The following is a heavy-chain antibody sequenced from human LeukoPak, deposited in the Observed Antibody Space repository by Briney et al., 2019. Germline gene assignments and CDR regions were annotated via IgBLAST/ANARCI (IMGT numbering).Heavy chain of an antibody. CDR2: ISWDGFST. CDR1: GFTFDDYT. V-gene: IGHV3-43*01. D-gene: IGHD2-2*01. J-gene: IGHJ6*03. Sequence: GGSPRLSCAASGFTFDDYTMYWVRQAPGKGLEWVSFISWDGFSTYYADSVKGRFTISRDNSNNTVYLQMNNLRPEDTAVFYCARGQGYESYYYMDVWGKGTTVGVSS. CDR3: ARGQGYESYYYMDV.